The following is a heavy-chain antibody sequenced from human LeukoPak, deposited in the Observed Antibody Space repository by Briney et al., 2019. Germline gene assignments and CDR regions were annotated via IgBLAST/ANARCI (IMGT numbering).Heavy chain of an antibody. D-gene: IGHD3-10*01. CDR1: GFTFRSYA. J-gene: IGHJ6*02. CDR2: ISGSGGST. Sequence: GGSLRLSCAASGFTFRSYAMSWVRQAPGKGLEWVSAISGSGGSTYYADSVKGRFTISRDNSKNALYLQMNSLRAEDTAVYYCAKEGMDYYGSGSYYREYYYYGMDVWGQGTTVTVSS. V-gene: IGHV3-23*01. CDR3: AKEGMDYYGSGSYYREYYYYGMDV.